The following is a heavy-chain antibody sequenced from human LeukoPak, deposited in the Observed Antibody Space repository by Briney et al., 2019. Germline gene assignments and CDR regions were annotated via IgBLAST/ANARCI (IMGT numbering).Heavy chain of an antibody. V-gene: IGHV4-59*08. J-gene: IGHJ5*02. CDR2: IYYSGST. Sequence: SETLSLTCTVSGGSISSYYWSWIRQPPGKGLEWIVYIYYSGSTNYNPSLKSRVTISVDTSKNQFSLKLSSVTAADTAVYYCARHGLGYCSSTSCYINWFDPWGQGTLVTVSS. CDR3: ARHGLGYCSSTSCYINWFDP. D-gene: IGHD2-2*02. CDR1: GGSISSYY.